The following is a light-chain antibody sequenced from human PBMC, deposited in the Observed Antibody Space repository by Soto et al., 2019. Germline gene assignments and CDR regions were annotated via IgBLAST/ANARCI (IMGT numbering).Light chain of an antibody. J-gene: IGLJ2*01. Sequence: QSALTQPPSVSGAPGQRVTISCTGSSSNIGAGYNVHWYQQLPGTAPKLLIHANNNRPSGVPDRFSGSKSGTSASLAITGLQAEDEADYYCQSYDSSLSGSVVFGGGTKVTVL. CDR2: ANN. V-gene: IGLV1-40*01. CDR1: SSNIGAGYN. CDR3: QSYDSSLSGSVV.